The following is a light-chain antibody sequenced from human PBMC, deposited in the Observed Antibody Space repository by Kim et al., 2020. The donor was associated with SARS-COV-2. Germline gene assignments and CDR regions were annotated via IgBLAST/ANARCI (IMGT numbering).Light chain of an antibody. V-gene: IGKV3-20*01. J-gene: IGKJ1*01. Sequence: EIVLTQSPGTLSLSPGERATLSCRASQSVSNNYLAWYQQKPGQAPRLLIYGASSRATGIPDRFSGSGSGTDFTLTISRVEPEDFAVYYCQQYGSPPETFGQGTKVDIK. CDR2: GAS. CDR1: QSVSNNY. CDR3: QQYGSPPET.